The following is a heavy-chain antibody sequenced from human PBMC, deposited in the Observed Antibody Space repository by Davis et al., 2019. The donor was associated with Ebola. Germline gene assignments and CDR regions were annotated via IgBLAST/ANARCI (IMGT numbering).Heavy chain of an antibody. J-gene: IGHJ6*02. CDR1: GGPTSSSNW. Sequence: SETLSLTCAVSGGPTSSSNWWSWVRQPPGKGLEWIGEIHHSGSTNYNPSLKSRVTMFLDKSLNQFSLKLSSVTAADTAVYYCAREVRGYSYGYGDYYYGMDVWGQGTTVTVSS. CDR3: AREVRGYSYGYGDYYYGMDV. D-gene: IGHD5-18*01. CDR2: IHHSGST. V-gene: IGHV4-4*02.